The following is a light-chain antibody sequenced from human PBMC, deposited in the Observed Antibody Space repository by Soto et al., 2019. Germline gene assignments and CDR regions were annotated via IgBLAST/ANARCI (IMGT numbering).Light chain of an antibody. J-gene: IGKJ1*01. V-gene: IGKV3-20*01. CDR2: GAS. Sequence: IVLTQSPGTLSLSPGERATLSCRASQSVSSSYLAWYQQKPGQAPMLLIYGASSRATGIPDRFSGSGSGTDFTLTISRLEPEDFAVYYCQQYGTSPPGTFGQGTKVEIK. CDR1: QSVSSSY. CDR3: QQYGTSPPGT.